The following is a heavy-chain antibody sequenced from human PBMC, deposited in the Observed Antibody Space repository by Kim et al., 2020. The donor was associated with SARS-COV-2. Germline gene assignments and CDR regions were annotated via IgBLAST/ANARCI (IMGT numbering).Heavy chain of an antibody. Sequence: SETLSLTCTVSGGSISSYYWSWIRQPPGKGLEWIGYIYYSGSTNYNPSLKSRVTISVDTSKNQFSLKLSSVTAADTAVYYCARGGSIAYYYDTADAFDIWGQGTMVTVSS. J-gene: IGHJ3*02. D-gene: IGHD3-22*01. CDR3: ARGGSIAYYYDTADAFDI. CDR1: GGSISSYY. V-gene: IGHV4-59*13. CDR2: IYYSGST.